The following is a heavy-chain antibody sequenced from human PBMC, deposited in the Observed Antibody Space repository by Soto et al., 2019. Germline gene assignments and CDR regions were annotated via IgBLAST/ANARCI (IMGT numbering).Heavy chain of an antibody. Sequence: GGSLRLSCAASGFTFSSYAMSWVRQAPGKGLEWVSAISGSGGSTYYADSVKGRFTISRDNSKNTLYLQMNSLRAEDTAVYYCAKRGYDILTGYYKTGYWGQGTLVTVSS. CDR1: GFTFSSYA. V-gene: IGHV3-23*01. J-gene: IGHJ4*02. CDR2: ISGSGGST. D-gene: IGHD3-9*01. CDR3: AKRGYDILTGYYKTGY.